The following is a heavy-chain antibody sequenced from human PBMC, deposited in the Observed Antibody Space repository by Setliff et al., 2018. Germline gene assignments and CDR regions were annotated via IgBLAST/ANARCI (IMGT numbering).Heavy chain of an antibody. V-gene: IGHV4-34*01. CDR1: GGSFSGYY. CDR3: ARGLPYYDILTGYYRTPPDY. D-gene: IGHD3-9*01. Sequence: SATLSLTCAVSGGSFSGYYWSWIRQPPGKGLEWIGEINHSGSTNYNPSLKSRVTISVDTSKNQFSLKLSSVTAADTAVYYCARGLPYYDILTGYYRTPPDYWGQGTLVTVSS. CDR2: INHSGST. J-gene: IGHJ4*02.